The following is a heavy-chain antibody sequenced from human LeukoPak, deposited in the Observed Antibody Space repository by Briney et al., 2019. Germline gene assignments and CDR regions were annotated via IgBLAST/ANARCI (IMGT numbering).Heavy chain of an antibody. CDR3: ARDGGPGYCSGGSCYSPFDY. V-gene: IGHV3-33*01. J-gene: IGHJ4*02. CDR1: GFTFSSYG. Sequence: GRSLRLSCAASGFTFSSYGMHWVRRAPGKGLEWVAVIWYDGSNKYYADSVKGRFTISRDNSKNTLYLQMNSLRAEDTAVYYCARDGGPGYCSGGSCYSPFDYWGQGTLVTVSS. CDR2: IWYDGSNK. D-gene: IGHD2-15*01.